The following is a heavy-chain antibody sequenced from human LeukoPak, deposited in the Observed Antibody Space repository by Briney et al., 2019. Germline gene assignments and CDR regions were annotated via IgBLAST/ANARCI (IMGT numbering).Heavy chain of an antibody. CDR1: GGSISSSSYY. CDR3: ARERVRGGYTDY. CDR2: IYYSGST. V-gene: IGHV4-39*07. Sequence: SETLSLTCTVSGGSISSSSYYWGWIRQPPGKGLEWIGSIYYSGSTYYNPSLKSRVTISVDTSKNQFSLKLSSVTAADTAVYYCARERVRGGYTDYWGQGTLVTVSS. J-gene: IGHJ4*02. D-gene: IGHD5-12*01.